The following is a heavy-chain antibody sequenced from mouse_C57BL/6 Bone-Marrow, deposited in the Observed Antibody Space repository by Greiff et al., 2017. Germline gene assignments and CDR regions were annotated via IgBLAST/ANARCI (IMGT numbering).Heavy chain of an antibody. CDR2: IDPETGGT. J-gene: IGHJ2*01. Sequence: VKLMESGAELVRPGASVTLSCKASGYTFTDYEMHWVKQTPVHGLEWIGAIDPETGGTAYNQKFKGKAILTADKSSSTAYMELRSLTSEDSAVYYCTRRAPDCWGQGTTLTVSS. CDR1: GYTFTDYE. D-gene: IGHD3-3*01. V-gene: IGHV1-15*01. CDR3: TRRAPDC.